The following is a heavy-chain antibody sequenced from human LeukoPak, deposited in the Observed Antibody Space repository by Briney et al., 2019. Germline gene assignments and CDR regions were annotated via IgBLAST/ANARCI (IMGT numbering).Heavy chain of an antibody. J-gene: IGHJ4*02. V-gene: IGHV4-39*02. Sequence: SETLSLTCTVSGDSVSSFNYYWDWIRQPPGKGLEWIGSIYYSGSTYYNPSLNSRVTISVDTSKNQFSLKLSSVTAADTAVYYCARGDQGFDYWGQGTLVTVSS. CDR3: ARGDQGFDY. CDR1: GDSVSSFNYY. CDR2: IYYSGST.